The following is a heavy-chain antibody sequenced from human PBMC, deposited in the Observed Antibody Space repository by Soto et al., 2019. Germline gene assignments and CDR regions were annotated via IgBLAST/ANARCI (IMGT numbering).Heavy chain of an antibody. CDR3: ARDIYDFWSGWFDP. CDR1: GGSISSYY. D-gene: IGHD3-3*01. J-gene: IGHJ5*02. Sequence: TSETLSLTCTVSGGSISSYYWSWIRQPPGKGLEWIGYIYYSGSTNYNPSLKSRVTISVDTSKNQFSLKLSSVTAADTAVYYCARDIYDFWSGWFDPWGQGTLVTVSS. CDR2: IYYSGST. V-gene: IGHV4-59*01.